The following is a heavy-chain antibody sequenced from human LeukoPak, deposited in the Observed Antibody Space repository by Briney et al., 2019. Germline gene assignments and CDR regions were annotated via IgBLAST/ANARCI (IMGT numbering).Heavy chain of an antibody. CDR1: GGSISSYY. Sequence: PSETLSLTCTVSGGSISSYYWSWIRQPPGKGLEWIGYIYYSGSTNYNPSLKSRVTISVDTSKNQFSLKLSSVTAADTAVYYCARGGWDSSGYHDAFDIWGQGTMVTVSS. V-gene: IGHV4-59*01. D-gene: IGHD3-22*01. J-gene: IGHJ3*02. CDR2: IYYSGST. CDR3: ARGGWDSSGYHDAFDI.